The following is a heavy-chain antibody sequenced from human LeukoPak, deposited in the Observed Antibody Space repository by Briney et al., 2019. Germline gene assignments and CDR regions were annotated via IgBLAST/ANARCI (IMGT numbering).Heavy chain of an antibody. CDR3: ARDVHGDYGSGWFDP. D-gene: IGHD4-17*01. V-gene: IGHV1-69*05. J-gene: IGHJ5*02. CDR2: IMPLFGTA. Sequence: SVKVSCETSGGTFNNSAISWVRQAPEQGLEWLGGIMPLFGTAGYAQKFQGRVTVTKDESTRTVYLELTSLTSDDTAVYYCARDVHGDYGSGWFDPWGQGTLVSVSS. CDR1: GGTFNNSA.